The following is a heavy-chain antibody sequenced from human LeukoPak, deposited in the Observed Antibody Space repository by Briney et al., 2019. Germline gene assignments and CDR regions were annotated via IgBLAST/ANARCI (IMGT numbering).Heavy chain of an antibody. CDR2: INHSGST. D-gene: IGHD2-2*03. CDR1: GGSFSGYY. CDR3: ARLDIVVVPAAILGWFDP. V-gene: IGHV4-34*01. J-gene: IGHJ5*02. Sequence: PSKTLSLTCAVYGGSFSGYYWSWLRQPPGKGLEWIGDINHSGSTNYNPSLKSRVTISVDTSKNQFSLKLSSVTAADTAVYYCARLDIVVVPAAILGWFDPWGQGTLVTVSS.